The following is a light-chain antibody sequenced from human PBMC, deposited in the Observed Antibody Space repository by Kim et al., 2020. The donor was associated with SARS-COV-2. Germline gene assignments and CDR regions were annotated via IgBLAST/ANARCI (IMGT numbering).Light chain of an antibody. CDR2: DVS. J-gene: IGKJ2*01. Sequence: GERATLSCRASQTVTSYLAWYQQRPGQAPRLLIYDVSRRASGIPARFSGSGSGSGRDFTLTISRLEPEDFAVYYCQQRSNWPPGYTFGQGTKLEI. V-gene: IGKV3-11*02. CDR3: QQRSNWPPGYT. CDR1: QTVTSY.